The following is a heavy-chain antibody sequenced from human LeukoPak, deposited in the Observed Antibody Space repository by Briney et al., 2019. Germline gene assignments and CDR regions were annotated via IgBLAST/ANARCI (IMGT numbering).Heavy chain of an antibody. CDR1: GGSISSGGYY. D-gene: IGHD1-26*01. J-gene: IGHJ4*02. Sequence: SETLSLTCTVSGGSISSGGYYWSWIRQHPGKGLEWIGYIYYSGSTYYNPSLKSRATISVDTSKNQFSLKLSSVTAADPAVYYCARAEPGGYFDYWGQGTLVSVSS. CDR3: ARAEPGGYFDY. CDR2: IYYSGST. V-gene: IGHV4-31*03.